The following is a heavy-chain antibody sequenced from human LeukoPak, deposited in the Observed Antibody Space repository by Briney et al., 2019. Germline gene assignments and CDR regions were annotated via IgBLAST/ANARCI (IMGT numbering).Heavy chain of an antibody. CDR1: GFTFSSYS. CDR3: AKDIVWRGYCSSTSCHDAFDI. J-gene: IGHJ3*02. V-gene: IGHV3-9*01. Sequence: GGSLRLSCAASGFTFSSYSMNWVRQAPGKGLEWVSGISWNSGGIGYADSVKGRFTISRDNAKNSLYLQMNSLRAEDTALYYCAKDIVWRGYCSSTSCHDAFDIWGQGTMVTVSS. D-gene: IGHD2-2*01. CDR2: ISWNSGGI.